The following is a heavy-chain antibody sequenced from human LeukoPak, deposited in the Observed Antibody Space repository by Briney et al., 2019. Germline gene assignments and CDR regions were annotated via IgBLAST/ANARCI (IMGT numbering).Heavy chain of an antibody. CDR3: ARVPPRESSPGVVGATRKPYYFDY. V-gene: IGHV1-18*01. CDR1: GYTFTSYG. Sequence: ASVKVSCKASGYTFTSYGISWVRQAPGQGLEWMGWISAYNGNTNYAQKLQGRATMTTDTSTTTAYMELRSLRSDDTAVYYCARVPPRESSPGVVGATRKPYYFDYWGQGTLVTVSS. D-gene: IGHD1-26*01. CDR2: ISAYNGNT. J-gene: IGHJ4*02.